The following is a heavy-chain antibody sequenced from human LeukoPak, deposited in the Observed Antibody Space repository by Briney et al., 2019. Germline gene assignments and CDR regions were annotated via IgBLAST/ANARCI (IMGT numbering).Heavy chain of an antibody. V-gene: IGHV1-2*02. J-gene: IGHJ4*02. D-gene: IGHD5-12*01. CDR3: ARETTGGYEPQFDY. Sequence: GASVKVSCKASGYTFTGYYMHWVRQAPGQGLEWMGWINPNSGGTNYAQKFQGRVTMTRDTSISTAYMELSRLRSDDTAVYYCARETTGGYEPQFDYWGQGTLVTVSS. CDR2: INPNSGGT. CDR1: GYTFTGYY.